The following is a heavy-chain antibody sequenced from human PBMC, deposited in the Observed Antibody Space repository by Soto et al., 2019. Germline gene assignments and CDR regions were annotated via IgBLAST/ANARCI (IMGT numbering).Heavy chain of an antibody. CDR2: INAGNGNT. J-gene: IGHJ6*02. CDR3: ARNLAALNYYYYGMDV. V-gene: IGHV1-3*01. CDR1: GYTFTSYA. D-gene: IGHD6-13*01. Sequence: ASVKVSCKASGYTFTSYAMHWVRQAPGQRLEWMGWINAGNGNTKYSQKFQGRVTITRDTSASTAYMELSSLRSEDTAVYYCARNLAALNYYYYGMDVWGQGTTVTVSS.